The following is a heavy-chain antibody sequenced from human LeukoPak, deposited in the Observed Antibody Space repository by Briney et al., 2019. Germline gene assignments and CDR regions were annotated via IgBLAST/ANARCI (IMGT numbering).Heavy chain of an antibody. CDR2: ISSGGGST. CDR3: AKVRLRALVALCFDY. J-gene: IGHJ4*02. V-gene: IGHV3-23*01. D-gene: IGHD2-21*01. Sequence: GGSLRLSCAASGFTFSSDAMSWVRQAPGKGLKWVSGISSGGGSTYYADSVKGRFNISRDNSKNTLYLQMNSLRTEDTALYYCAKVRLRALVALCFDYWGQGTLVTVSS. CDR1: GFTFSSDA.